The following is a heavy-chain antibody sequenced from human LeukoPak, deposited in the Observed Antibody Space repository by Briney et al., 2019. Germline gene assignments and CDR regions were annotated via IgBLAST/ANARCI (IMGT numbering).Heavy chain of an antibody. CDR3: VRDRDRSGSDCYSPAVGWFAP. J-gene: IGHJ5*02. V-gene: IGHV1-18*04. D-gene: IGHD2-21*01. Sequence: GASVKVSCKASGYTFTSYAISWVRQAPGQGLEWMGWISAYNGNTSYAQKLQARVTMTRDTSTTTAYMELRSLRFDDTAVYYCVRDRDRSGSDCYSPAVGWFAPWGQGTLVTVSS. CDR2: ISAYNGNT. CDR1: GYTFTSYA.